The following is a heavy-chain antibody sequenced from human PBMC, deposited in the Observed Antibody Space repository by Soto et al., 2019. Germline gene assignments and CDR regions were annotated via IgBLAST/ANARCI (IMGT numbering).Heavy chain of an antibody. Sequence: QVQLVQSGAEVKKPGASVKVSCKASGYTFTSYGISWVRQAPGQGLEWMGWISAYNGNTNYAQKRQGRGTMTTDTSTSTAYMELRSLRSDDTAVYYCARDGELGDSGSYRWYYYYGMDVWGQGTTVTVSS. CDR2: ISAYNGNT. CDR3: ARDGELGDSGSYRWYYYYGMDV. D-gene: IGHD3-10*01. CDR1: GYTFTSYG. J-gene: IGHJ6*02. V-gene: IGHV1-18*01.